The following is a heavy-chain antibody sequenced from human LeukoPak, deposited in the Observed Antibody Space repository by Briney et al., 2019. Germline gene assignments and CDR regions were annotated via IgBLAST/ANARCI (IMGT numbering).Heavy chain of an antibody. CDR3: ARRHDYSNYPDY. D-gene: IGHD4-11*01. V-gene: IGHV3-30*04. CDR1: GFTFSSYA. Sequence: PGGSLRLSCAASGFTFSSYAMHWVRQAPGKGLEWVAVISYDGSNKYYADSVKGRFTISRDNAKNSLYLQMNSLRAEDTAVYYCARRHDYSNYPDYWGQGTLVTVSS. J-gene: IGHJ4*02. CDR2: ISYDGSNK.